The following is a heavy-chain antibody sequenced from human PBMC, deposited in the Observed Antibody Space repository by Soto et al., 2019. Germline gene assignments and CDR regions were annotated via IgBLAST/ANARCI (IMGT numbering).Heavy chain of an antibody. CDR2: INAGNGNT. CDR3: AVGGEAPDYYYYYGMDV. J-gene: IGHJ6*02. CDR1: GYTFTSYA. V-gene: IGHV1-3*01. D-gene: IGHD2-2*01. Sequence: ASVKVSCKASGYTFTSYAMHWVRQAPGQRLEWMGWINAGNGNTKYSQKFQGRVTITRDTSASTAYMELSSLRSEDTAVYYCAVGGEAPDYYYYYGMDVWGQGITVTVSS.